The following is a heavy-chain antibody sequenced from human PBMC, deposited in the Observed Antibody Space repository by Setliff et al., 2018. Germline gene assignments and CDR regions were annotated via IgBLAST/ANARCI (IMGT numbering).Heavy chain of an antibody. V-gene: IGHV4-61*09. CDR2: WYTSGIT. CDR3: ARGQNSYHPGSWGPLYDH. D-gene: IGHD3-10*01. J-gene: IGHJ4*02. CDR1: GGSVGNSHYY. Sequence: PSETLSLTCTVSGGSVGNSHYYWTWIRQPAGKGLEWIGHWYTSGITNYNPSLKSQVTISVDTSKNQFSLKLSSVTAADTAVFFCARGQNSYHPGSWGPLYDHWGQGTQVTVSS.